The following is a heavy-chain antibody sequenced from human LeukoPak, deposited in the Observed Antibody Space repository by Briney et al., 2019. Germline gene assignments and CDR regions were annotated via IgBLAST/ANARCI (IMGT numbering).Heavy chain of an antibody. J-gene: IGHJ4*02. Sequence: GGSLRLSCEASGFTFTTYSMTWVRQAPGKGLEWVAVISYDGSNKYYADSVKGRFTISRDNSKNTLYLQMNSLRAEDTAVYYCAKEYMGLDYWGQGTLVTVSS. V-gene: IGHV3-30*18. D-gene: IGHD1-26*01. CDR1: GFTFTTYS. CDR3: AKEYMGLDY. CDR2: ISYDGSNK.